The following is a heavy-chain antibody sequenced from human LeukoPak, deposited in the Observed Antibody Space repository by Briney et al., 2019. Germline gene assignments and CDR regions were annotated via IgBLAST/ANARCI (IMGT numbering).Heavy chain of an antibody. CDR1: GYTLTELS. D-gene: IGHD3-22*01. V-gene: IGHV1-24*01. Sequence: ASVKVSCKVSGYTLTELSMHWVRQAPGKGLEWVGGFDPEDGETIYAQKFQGRVTMTEDTSTDTAYMELSSLRSEDTAVYYCATLSPRSYYYDSRIDYWGQGTLVTVSS. CDR3: ATLSPRSYYYDSRIDY. J-gene: IGHJ4*02. CDR2: FDPEDGET.